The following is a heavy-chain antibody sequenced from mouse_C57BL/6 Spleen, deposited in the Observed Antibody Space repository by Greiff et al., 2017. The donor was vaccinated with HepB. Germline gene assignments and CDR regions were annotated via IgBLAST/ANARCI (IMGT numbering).Heavy chain of an antibody. CDR2: INYDGSST. J-gene: IGHJ4*01. CDR1: GFTFSDYY. V-gene: IGHV5-16*01. Sequence: EVQLVESEGGLVQPGSSMKLSCTASGFTFSDYYMAWVRQVPEKGLEWVANINYDGSSTYYLDSLKSRFIISRDNAKNILYLQMSSLKSEDTATYYCARGTIYYYGSSYVEDYAMDYWGQGTSVTVSS. D-gene: IGHD1-1*01. CDR3: ARGTIYYYGSSYVEDYAMDY.